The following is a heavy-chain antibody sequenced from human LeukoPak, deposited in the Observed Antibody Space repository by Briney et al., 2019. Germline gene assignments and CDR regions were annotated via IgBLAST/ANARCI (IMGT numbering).Heavy chain of an antibody. J-gene: IGHJ6*02. CDR3: ARDQAHYYGSGSFYGMDV. CDR1: GGPISSSY. CDR2: IYYSGST. V-gene: IGHV4-59*01. D-gene: IGHD3-10*01. Sequence: SETLSLTCTVPGGPISSSYWSWIRPPPGKGLEWIGYIYYSGSTNYNPSLNSRVTISVDTPKNQFTLKLSSVTDADTAVYYCARDQAHYYGSGSFYGMDVWGQGTTVTVSS.